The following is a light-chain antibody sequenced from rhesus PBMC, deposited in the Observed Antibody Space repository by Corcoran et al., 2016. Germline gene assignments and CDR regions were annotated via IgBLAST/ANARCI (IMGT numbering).Light chain of an antibody. J-gene: IGKJ2*01. V-gene: IGKV1-38*01. CDR2: DAA. Sequence: DIQLTQSPPSLSAPVGDRVTITCWASQGISSDLAWYQQKSGKAPNLLIYDAANLQSGVPSRFSGGGSGTEFTLTISSLQPEDSATYYCQQRHRYPYSFGQGTKVEIK. CDR1: QGISSD. CDR3: QQRHRYPYS.